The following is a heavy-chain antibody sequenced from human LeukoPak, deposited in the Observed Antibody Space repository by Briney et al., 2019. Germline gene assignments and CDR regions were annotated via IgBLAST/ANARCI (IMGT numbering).Heavy chain of an antibody. V-gene: IGHV4-59*01. J-gene: IGHJ6*02. CDR2: IYYSGST. D-gene: IGHD6-19*01. Sequence: KASETLSLTCTVSGGSISSYYWSWIRQPPGKGLEWIGYIYYSGSTNYNPSLKSRVTISVDTSKNQFSLKLSSVTAADTAVYYCARSSGWYVSGMDVWGQGTTVTVSS. CDR1: GGSISSYY. CDR3: ARSSGWYVSGMDV.